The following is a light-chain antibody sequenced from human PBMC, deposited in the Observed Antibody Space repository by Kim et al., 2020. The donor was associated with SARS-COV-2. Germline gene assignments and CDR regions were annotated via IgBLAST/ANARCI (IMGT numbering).Light chain of an antibody. CDR2: QDN. CDR3: QAWDSSTAV. V-gene: IGLV3-1*01. J-gene: IGLJ3*02. Sequence: VPRRQTASISCAGEKWGHKYSCWYQQTRGPSPLLIIYQDNKRPSGIPGRFSGSTSGKTAILTISGTQSIDEADYYWQAWDSSTAVFGGGTQLTVL. CDR1: KWGHKY.